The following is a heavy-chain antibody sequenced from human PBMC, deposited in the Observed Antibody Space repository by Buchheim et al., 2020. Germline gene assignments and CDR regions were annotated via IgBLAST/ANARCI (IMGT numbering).Heavy chain of an antibody. CDR3: ARGGRLRFSDWFDP. Sequence: QVQLQESGAGLVKPSQTLSLTCAVSGGSISSGGYSWSWIRQPPGKGLVWIGYIYHSGSTYYNQSLKSRVTISVERTKTHFSLKLSSVTAADTAVYYCARGGRLRFSDWFDPWGQGTL. V-gene: IGHV4-30-2*01. CDR2: IYHSGST. D-gene: IGHD3-3*01. CDR1: GGSISSGGYS. J-gene: IGHJ5*02.